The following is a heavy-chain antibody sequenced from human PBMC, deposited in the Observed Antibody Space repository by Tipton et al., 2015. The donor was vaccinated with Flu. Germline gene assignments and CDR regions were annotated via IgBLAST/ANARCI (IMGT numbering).Heavy chain of an antibody. V-gene: IGHV4-39*07. J-gene: IGHJ5*02. CDR3: ARYPESNYHWFGP. D-gene: IGHD4-11*01. CDR1: GGSISSSRYY. Sequence: TLSLTCTVSGGSISSSRYYWGWIRQPPGKGLEWIGSIYHSGTAYYNPSLKSRVTISADTSKNQISLKLSSVTAADTAVYYCARYPESNYHWFGPWGQGALVTVSS. CDR2: IYHSGTA.